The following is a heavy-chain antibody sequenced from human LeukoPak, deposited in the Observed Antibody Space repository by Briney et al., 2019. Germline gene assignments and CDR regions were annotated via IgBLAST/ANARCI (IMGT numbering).Heavy chain of an antibody. CDR2: INHSGGS. J-gene: IGHJ4*02. Sequence: SETLSLTCAVTGGSFSDSYWSWLRQSPGKGLEWIAEINHSGGSSYNPSLTSRVAISVDTSQNQFSLTLTSVTAADTALYYCVRGVRSWGRKVLDYWGQGTLVTVSS. CDR1: GGSFSDSY. CDR3: VRGVRSWGRKVLDY. D-gene: IGHD3-10*01. V-gene: IGHV4-34*01.